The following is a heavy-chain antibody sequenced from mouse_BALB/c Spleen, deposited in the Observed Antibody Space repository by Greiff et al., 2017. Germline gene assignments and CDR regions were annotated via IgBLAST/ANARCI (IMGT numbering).Heavy chain of an antibody. Sequence: VMLVESGPGLVQPSQSLSITCTVSGFSLTSYGVHWVRQPPGKGLEWLGVIWAGGSTNYNSALMSRLSISKDNSKSQVFLKMNSLQTDDTAMYYCARDGGSSGYLFAYWGQGTLVTVSA. CDR2: IWAGGST. CDR1: GFSLTSYG. CDR3: ARDGGSSGYLFAY. V-gene: IGHV2-9*02. J-gene: IGHJ3*01. D-gene: IGHD3-1*01.